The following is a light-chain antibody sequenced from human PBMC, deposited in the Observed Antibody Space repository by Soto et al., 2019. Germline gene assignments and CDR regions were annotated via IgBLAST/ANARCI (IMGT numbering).Light chain of an antibody. CDR2: RIF. CDR3: QQYGSSGT. J-gene: IGKJ1*01. V-gene: IGKV3-20*01. Sequence: EIVMPQSPATLSVSPGERVSISCRASQSVSGYLDWFHQKPGQAPRLVLLRIFTRAIGLPARFSGSGAGTFFTLTISRLEPEDFAVYYCQQYGSSGTCGQGTKVDIK. CDR1: QSVSGY.